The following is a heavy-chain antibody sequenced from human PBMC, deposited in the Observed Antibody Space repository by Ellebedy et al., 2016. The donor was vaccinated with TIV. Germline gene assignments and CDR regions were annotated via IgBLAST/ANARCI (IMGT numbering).Heavy chain of an antibody. CDR2: IYWSGGT. V-gene: IGHV4-31*03. CDR3: ARDQNYDTSGKDAFNI. CDR1: GGSISSGGHF. D-gene: IGHD3-22*01. Sequence: SETLSLXXPVSGGSISSGGHFWSWIRQHPGKGLEWIGHIYWSGGTDYNPSLKSRVTISGDTSKNQFSLRLSSVTAADTAVYYCARDQNYDTSGKDAFNIWGQGTMVTVSS. J-gene: IGHJ3*02.